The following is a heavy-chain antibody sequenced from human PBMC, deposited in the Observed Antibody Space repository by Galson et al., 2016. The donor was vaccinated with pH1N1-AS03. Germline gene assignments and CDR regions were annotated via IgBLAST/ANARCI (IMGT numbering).Heavy chain of an antibody. CDR3: ARDRHYDSSGRYFYESEH. Sequence: SCKASGGTFGNYAISWMRQAPGQGLEWMGGIHPIFGTPSYAQKFQGRLTVTPDDSTSAAYMELSSLTSEDTAIYYCARDRHYDSSGRYFYESEHWGQGTLVIVSS. CDR2: IHPIFGTP. V-gene: IGHV1-69*01. J-gene: IGHJ4*02. CDR1: GGTFGNYA. D-gene: IGHD3-22*01.